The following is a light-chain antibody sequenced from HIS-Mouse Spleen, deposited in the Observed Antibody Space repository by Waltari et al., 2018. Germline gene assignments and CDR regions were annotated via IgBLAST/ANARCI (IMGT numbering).Light chain of an antibody. CDR1: ALPKKY. CDR3: YSTDSSGNHRV. J-gene: IGLJ2*01. Sequence: SYELTQPPSVSVSPGQTARITCSGDALPKKYAYWYQQKSGQAPVLVICENSKPPSGIPERFSGSSSGTMATLTISGAQVEDDADYYCYSTDSSGNHRVFGGGTKLTVL. CDR2: ENS. V-gene: IGLV3-10*01.